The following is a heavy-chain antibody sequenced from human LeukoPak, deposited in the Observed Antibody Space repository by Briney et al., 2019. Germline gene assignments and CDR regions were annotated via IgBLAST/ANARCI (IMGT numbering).Heavy chain of an antibody. CDR3: AVARGIVVVPAASFDY. Sequence: SETLSLTCTVSGGSISSSSYYWGWISQPPGKALAWIGSIYYSGSTYYNPSLKSRVTISVDTSKNQFSLKLSSVTAADTAVYYCAVARGIVVVPAASFDYWGQGTLVTVSS. V-gene: IGHV4-39*01. J-gene: IGHJ4*02. CDR1: GGSISSSSYY. D-gene: IGHD2-2*01. CDR2: IYYSGST.